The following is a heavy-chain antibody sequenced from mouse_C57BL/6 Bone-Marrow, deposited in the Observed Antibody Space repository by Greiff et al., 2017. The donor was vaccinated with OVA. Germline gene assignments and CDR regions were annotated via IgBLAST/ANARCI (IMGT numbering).Heavy chain of an antibody. D-gene: IGHD1-1*01. CDR1: GFTFSSYA. J-gene: IGHJ3*01. CDR2: ISDGGSYT. V-gene: IGHV5-4*03. CDR3: AREGITTVRAWFAY. Sequence: DVMLVESGGGLVKPGGSLKLSCAASGFTFSSYAMSWVRQTPEKRLEWVATISDGGSYTYYQDNVKGRFTISRDNAKNNLYLQMSHLKSEDTAMYYCAREGITTVRAWFAYWGQGTLVTVSA.